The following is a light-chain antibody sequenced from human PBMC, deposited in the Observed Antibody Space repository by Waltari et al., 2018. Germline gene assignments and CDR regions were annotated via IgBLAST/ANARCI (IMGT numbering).Light chain of an antibody. Sequence: EIEMTPSPPDLNVSNEERDAIKARASPVLLFTSNNKNYLSWYQKKAGQPPRLLLYWASTRESGVPDRFSGGGSVTEFTLSISSLQAEDVAVYYCQQYYNTPLTFGGGTKVDI. J-gene: IGKJ4*01. CDR2: WAS. CDR1: PVLLFTSNNKNY. CDR3: QQYYNTPLT. V-gene: IGKV4-1*01.